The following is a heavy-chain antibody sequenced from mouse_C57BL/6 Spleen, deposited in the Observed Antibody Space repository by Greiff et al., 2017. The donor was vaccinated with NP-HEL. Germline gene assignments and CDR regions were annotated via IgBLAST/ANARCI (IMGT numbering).Heavy chain of an antibody. Sequence: EVQLQESGGGLVKPGGSLKLSCAASGFTFSSYAMSWVRQTPEKRLEWVATISDGGSYTYYPDNVKGRFTISRDNAKNNLYLQMSHLKSEDTAMYYCARDRAILLRMDAVDYWGQGTSVTVSS. CDR2: ISDGGSYT. CDR1: GFTFSSYA. J-gene: IGHJ4*01. V-gene: IGHV5-4*01. D-gene: IGHD1-1*01. CDR3: ARDRAILLRMDAVDY.